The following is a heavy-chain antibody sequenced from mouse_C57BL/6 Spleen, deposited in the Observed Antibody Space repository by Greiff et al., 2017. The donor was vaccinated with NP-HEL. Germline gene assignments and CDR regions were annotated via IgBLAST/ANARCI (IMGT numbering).Heavy chain of an antibody. CDR2: IDPNSGGT. CDR3: AAYYYGSSLFDY. D-gene: IGHD1-1*01. V-gene: IGHV1-72*01. Sequence: QVQQQQPGAELVKPGASVKLSCKASGYSFTSYWMHWVKQRPGRGLEWIGRIDPNSGGTKYNEKFKSKATLTVDKPSSTAYMQLSSLTSEDSAVYYWAAYYYGSSLFDYWGQGTTLTVSS. J-gene: IGHJ2*01. CDR1: GYSFTSYW.